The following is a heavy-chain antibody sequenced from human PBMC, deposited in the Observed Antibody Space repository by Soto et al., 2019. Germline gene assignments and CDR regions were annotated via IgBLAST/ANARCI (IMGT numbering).Heavy chain of an antibody. J-gene: IGHJ4*02. CDR2: ISTTGVT. CDR3: ARHGGDVVVVRD. V-gene: IGHV4-59*08. Sequence: QVQLQESGPGLVKPSETLSLTCTVSGGSLGDVYWTWIRQPPGKGLEWLGYISTTGVTTYNSSLKSRLTMSTDASRNQFSLTLSSVTAADTAIYFCARHGGDVVVVRDWGRGTQVTVSS. D-gene: IGHD2-21*01. CDR1: GGSLGDVY.